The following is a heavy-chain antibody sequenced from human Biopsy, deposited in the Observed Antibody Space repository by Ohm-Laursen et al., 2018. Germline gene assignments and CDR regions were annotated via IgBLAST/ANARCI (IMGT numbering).Heavy chain of an antibody. CDR3: ALQSVAQMKNFDY. V-gene: IGHV1-2*02. J-gene: IGHJ4*02. CDR2: ISPKSGGT. D-gene: IGHD6-19*01. CDR1: GYTLTTYY. Sequence: ASVKVSCKASGYTLTTYYVHWVRQAPGQGLEWMGWISPKSGGTNYAQKFQGNITMTKNTSMSTAYMEMSRLRSDDTAVYYCALQSVAQMKNFDYWGQGTLVTVSS.